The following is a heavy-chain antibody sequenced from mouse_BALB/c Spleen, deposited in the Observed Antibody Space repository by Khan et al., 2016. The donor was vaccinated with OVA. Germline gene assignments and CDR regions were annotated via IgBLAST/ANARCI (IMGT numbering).Heavy chain of an antibody. CDR2: IWGDGNT. D-gene: IGHD1-2*01. CDR3: VRFTTATRSYYGMDF. J-gene: IGHJ4*01. CDR1: GFSLTTYG. V-gene: IGHV2-3*01. Sequence: QVQLKESGPGLVAPSQSLSITCTVSGFSLTTYGVNWVRQPPGKGLEWLGVIWGDGNTNYLSSLISRLSISKDNYKSQVFLKLSSLQTDDTATYDWVRFTTATRSYYGMDFWGQGASVTVSS.